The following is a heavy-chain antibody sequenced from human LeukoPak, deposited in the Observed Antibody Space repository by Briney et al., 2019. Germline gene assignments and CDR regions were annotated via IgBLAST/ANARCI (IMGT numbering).Heavy chain of an antibody. CDR3: ARQDRGYSYGPNWFDP. J-gene: IGHJ5*02. CDR2: MNPNSGNT. Sequence: HGASVKVSCTASGYTFTSYDINWVRQATGQGLEWMGWMNPNSGNTGYAQKFQGRVTITRNTSRSTAYMELSSLRSEDTAVCCCARQDRGYSYGPNWFDPWGQGTLVSVSS. CDR1: GYTFTSYD. V-gene: IGHV1-8*01. D-gene: IGHD5-18*01.